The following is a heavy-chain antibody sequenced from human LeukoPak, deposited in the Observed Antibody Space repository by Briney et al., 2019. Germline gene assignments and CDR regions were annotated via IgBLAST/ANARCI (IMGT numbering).Heavy chain of an antibody. D-gene: IGHD6-13*01. V-gene: IGHV3-23*01. CDR1: GFTFSSYA. CDR3: AKGEGIAAAALPYADY. J-gene: IGHJ4*02. Sequence: PGGSLRLSCAASGFTFSSYAMSWVRQAPGKGLEWVSAISGSGGSTYYADSVKGRFAISRDNSKNTLYLQMNSLRAEDTAVYYCAKGEGIAAAALPYADYWGQGTLVTVSS. CDR2: ISGSGGST.